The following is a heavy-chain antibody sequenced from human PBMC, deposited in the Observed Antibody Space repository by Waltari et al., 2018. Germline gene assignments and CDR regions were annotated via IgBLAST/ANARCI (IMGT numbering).Heavy chain of an antibody. J-gene: IGHJ4*02. CDR2: IYSGGST. V-gene: IGHV3-66*01. D-gene: IGHD3-10*01. CDR1: KIPVGNNY. Sequence: EVQLVESGGGLVQPGGSLRLACAASKIPVGNNYMSWVRQAPGKGLQWVATIYSGGSTNYADSLKRRFAISRDNSKNTLYLQMNSLRAEDTAVYYCASRIMVGFDYWGQGTLVTVSS. CDR3: ASRIMVGFDY.